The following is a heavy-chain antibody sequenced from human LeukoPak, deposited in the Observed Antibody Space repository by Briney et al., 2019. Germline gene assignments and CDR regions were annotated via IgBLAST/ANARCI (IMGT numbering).Heavy chain of an antibody. V-gene: IGHV3-7*05. J-gene: IGHJ6*02. CDR2: IKRDGSEK. D-gene: IGHD5-18*01. Sequence: GSLELSCAASGFPFSNYWMSWVRQAPGKGLEWVANIKRDGSEKYYVDSVKGRFTISRDNAKNSLYLHMNSLRAADTAVYYCAPMAADTAMVGMDVWGQGTEVTVSS. CDR3: APMAADTAMVGMDV. CDR1: GFPFSNYW.